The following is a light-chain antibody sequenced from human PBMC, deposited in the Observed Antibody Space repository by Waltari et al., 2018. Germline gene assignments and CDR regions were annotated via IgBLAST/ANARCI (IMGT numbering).Light chain of an antibody. CDR2: ATS. V-gene: IGKV1D-16*01. Sequence: DIQMTQSPSSLSASVGDKVTISCHASQGINSWLAWYQQKPGKAPKPLIHATSFLQPGVPSRFSGNGSGTDYTLTVSGLQPEDFATYYCQQYDDLPRTFGQGTKVEI. J-gene: IGKJ1*01. CDR1: QGINSW. CDR3: QQYDDLPRT.